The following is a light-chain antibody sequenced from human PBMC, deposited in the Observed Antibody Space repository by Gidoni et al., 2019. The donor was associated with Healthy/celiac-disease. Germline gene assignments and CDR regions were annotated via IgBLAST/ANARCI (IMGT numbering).Light chain of an antibody. J-gene: IGKJ2*01. Sequence: DIQLTQSPSFLSASVGDRVTITCRASHSISSYLVWYQQKPGKAPKLLIYAASTLQSGVPSRFSGSGSGTEFTLTISSLQPEDFATYYCQQLNSYPDTFGQGTKLEIK. CDR2: AAS. CDR3: QQLNSYPDT. V-gene: IGKV1-9*01. CDR1: HSISSY.